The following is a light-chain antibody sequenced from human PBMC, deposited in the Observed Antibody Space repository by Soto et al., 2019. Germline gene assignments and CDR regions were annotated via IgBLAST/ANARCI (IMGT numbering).Light chain of an antibody. CDR1: KSLLHSNGYNF. V-gene: IGKV2-28*01. CDR2: LGS. CDR3: MQALQSPRT. J-gene: IGKJ1*01. Sequence: DIVMTQSPLSLPVTPGEAASISCRSSKSLLHSNGYNFLDWYLQKPGQSPQILINLGSNRSSGVPDRFSGSGSGTDFTLKISRVEAEDVGVYYCMQALQSPRTFGQGTKVEIK.